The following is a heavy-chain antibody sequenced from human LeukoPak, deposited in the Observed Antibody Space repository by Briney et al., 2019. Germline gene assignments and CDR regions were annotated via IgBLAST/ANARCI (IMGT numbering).Heavy chain of an antibody. CDR1: GFTFSSYG. V-gene: IGHV3-30*02. CDR3: AKEGSGSDYSYYYYYYMDV. D-gene: IGHD1-26*01. CDR2: IRYNGSNK. Sequence: SGGSLTLTCAVSGFTFSSYGMHWVRQAPGKGLEWVAFIRYNGSNKYYADPVKGRFTISRDNSKNSLYLQMNSLRAEDTAVYYCAKEGSGSDYSYYYYYYMDVWGKGTTVTISS. J-gene: IGHJ6*03.